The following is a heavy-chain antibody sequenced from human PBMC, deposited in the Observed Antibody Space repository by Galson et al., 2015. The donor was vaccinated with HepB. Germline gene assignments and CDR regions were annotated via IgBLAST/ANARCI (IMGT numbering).Heavy chain of an antibody. Sequence: SVKVSCKASGYSLTSNGISWVRQAPGQGLEWLGWISINSGNTNYAQRLQGRVTLTRDTSTSTAYMELRRLRSDDAAVYYCARDRLHSLDYWGQGTLVTVSS. CDR1: GYSLTSNG. CDR3: ARDRLHSLDY. V-gene: IGHV1-18*04. J-gene: IGHJ4*02. CDR2: ISINSGNT.